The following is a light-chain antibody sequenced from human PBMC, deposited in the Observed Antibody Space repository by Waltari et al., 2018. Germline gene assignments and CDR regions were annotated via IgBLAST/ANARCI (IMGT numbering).Light chain of an antibody. CDR2: KAN. J-gene: IGLJ3*02. CDR1: SGSRSPTSS. Sequence: QTVVTQAPSLSVSPGGTVTLTCALSSGSRSPTSSATWYQQTPGQAPRTLVYKANARSSGVPDRFSGSILGNTAALTITGAQADDESDYYCALYMGSGIWVFGGGTRLTVL. V-gene: IGLV8-61*01. CDR3: ALYMGSGIWV.